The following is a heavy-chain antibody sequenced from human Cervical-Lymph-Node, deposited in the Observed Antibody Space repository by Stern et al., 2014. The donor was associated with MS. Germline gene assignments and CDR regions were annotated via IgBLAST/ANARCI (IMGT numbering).Heavy chain of an antibody. Sequence: EVQLVQSGGGLVQPGGSLRLSCSASGFSFSTYWMSWVRQAPGKGLEWVANIKHDGSEKYYVDSVKGRFTISRDNANNSLFLQMNSLRAEDTAVFYCAKYSYYDTNDYYIDFGIDSWGQGTLVTVSS. J-gene: IGHJ4*02. D-gene: IGHD3-22*01. CDR2: IKHDGSEK. CDR1: GFSFSTYW. V-gene: IGHV3-7*01. CDR3: AKYSYYDTNDYYIDFGIDS.